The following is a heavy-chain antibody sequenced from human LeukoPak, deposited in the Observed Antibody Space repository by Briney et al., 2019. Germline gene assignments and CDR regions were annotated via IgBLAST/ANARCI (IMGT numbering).Heavy chain of an antibody. CDR3: ARSGWPMGGFDP. J-gene: IGHJ5*02. CDR2: VYYAGST. D-gene: IGHD3-10*01. Sequence: SETLSLTCTVSGDSISSDTYHWGWIRQPPGKGLQWLGSVYYAGSTYYNPSLKSRVRISVDTSKDQFYLKLFPVTAADTAMYYCARSGWPMGGFDPWGQGILVTVSS. V-gene: IGHV4-39*01. CDR1: GDSISSDTYH.